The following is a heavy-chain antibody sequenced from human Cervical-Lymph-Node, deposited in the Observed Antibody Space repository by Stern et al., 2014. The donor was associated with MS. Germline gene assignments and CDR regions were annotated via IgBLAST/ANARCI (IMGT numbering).Heavy chain of an antibody. CDR2: VFAKDDK. J-gene: IGHJ3*02. CDR1: GFSLSNPRLG. Sequence: QVTLKESGPVLVRPTETLTLTCTVSGFSLSNPRLGVSWIRQPPGKALEWLGYVFAKDDKSYSASLKNRLTISKDPAKSQVVLIMTDMDPVDTAAYYCARTLYSAVRSRMDFDMWGQGTSVSVSS. D-gene: IGHD2/OR15-2a*01. V-gene: IGHV2-26*01. CDR3: ARTLYSAVRSRMDFDM.